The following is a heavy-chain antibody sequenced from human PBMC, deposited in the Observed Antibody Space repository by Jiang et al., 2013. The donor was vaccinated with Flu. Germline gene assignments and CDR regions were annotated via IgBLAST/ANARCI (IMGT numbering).Heavy chain of an antibody. D-gene: IGHD4/OR15-4a*01. Sequence: PGLVKPSETLSLTCTVSGASINSGDYWWNWIRQPPGKGLEWIGLVHNTGRTTCNPSLKSRLNLSIDTSKNQFSLRLTSVTAADTADYYCAAATSVTMWAFAFWGQGTMVTVSS. CDR1: GASINSGDYW. CDR2: VHNTGRT. J-gene: IGHJ3*01. CDR3: AAATSVTMWAFAF. V-gene: IGHV4-30-4*01.